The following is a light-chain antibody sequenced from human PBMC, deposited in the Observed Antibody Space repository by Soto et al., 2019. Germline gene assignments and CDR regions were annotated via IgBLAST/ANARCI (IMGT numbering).Light chain of an antibody. CDR3: QQYGTSPPSIT. Sequence: EIVLTQSPGTLSLSPGERATLSCRASQSVSSSYLAWYQQKPGQAPRLLLYAASSRAAGIPDRFSGSGSGTDFTLTITGLEPEDCAVYYCQQYGTSPPSITFGQGTRLDIK. V-gene: IGKV3-20*01. J-gene: IGKJ5*01. CDR2: AAS. CDR1: QSVSSSY.